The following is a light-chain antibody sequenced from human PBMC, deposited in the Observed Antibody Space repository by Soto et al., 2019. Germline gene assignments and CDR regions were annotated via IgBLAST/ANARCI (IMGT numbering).Light chain of an antibody. J-gene: IGKJ1*01. CDR3: QQYNNWPWT. V-gene: IGKV3-15*01. Sequence: EIVMTQSPATLSVSPGERATLSCRASQSVSSNLAWYQQKPGQAPRLLIYGASTRATGIPARFSGSGSGTEFTLTISRLQSEDFAVDYCQQYNNWPWTFGQGTKVEIK. CDR2: GAS. CDR1: QSVSSN.